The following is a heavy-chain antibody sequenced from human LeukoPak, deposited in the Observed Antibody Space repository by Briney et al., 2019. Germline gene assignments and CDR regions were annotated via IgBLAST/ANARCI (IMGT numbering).Heavy chain of an antibody. D-gene: IGHD3-16*01. Sequence: SETLSLTCTVSGGSISSYYWSWIRQPPGKGLEWIGYIYYSGSTNYNPSLKSRVTISVDTSKNQFSLKLSSVTAADTAVYYCARGHLRGSRGEDYYYYYGMDVWGQGTTVTVSS. CDR1: GGSISSYY. CDR3: ARGHLRGSRGEDYYYYYGMDV. V-gene: IGHV4-59*01. CDR2: IYYSGST. J-gene: IGHJ6*02.